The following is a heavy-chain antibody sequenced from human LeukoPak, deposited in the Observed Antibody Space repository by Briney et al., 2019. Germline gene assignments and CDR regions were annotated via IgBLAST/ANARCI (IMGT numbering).Heavy chain of an antibody. CDR2: INSDGSST. V-gene: IGHV3-74*01. CDR3: ARAQYLWELGLIDY. CDR1: GFTFSSYW. J-gene: IGHJ4*02. D-gene: IGHD1-26*01. Sequence: GGSLRLSCAASGFTFSSYWMHWVRQAPGKGLVWVSRINSDGSSTSYADSVKGRFTISRDNAKNTLYLQMNSLRAEDAAVYYCARAQYLWELGLIDYWGQGTLVTVPS.